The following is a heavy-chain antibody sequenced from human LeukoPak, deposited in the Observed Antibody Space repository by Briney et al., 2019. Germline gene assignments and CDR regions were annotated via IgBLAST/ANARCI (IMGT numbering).Heavy chain of an antibody. D-gene: IGHD2-2*01. Sequence: PSETLSLTCTVSGGSISSSSYYWGWIRQPPGKGLEWIGSIYYSGSTYYNPSLKSRVTISVDTSKNQFSLKLSSVTAADTAVYYCARSTRYQLQPGELDYWGQGTLVTVSS. V-gene: IGHV4-39*07. CDR1: GGSISSSSYY. CDR3: ARSTRYQLQPGELDY. J-gene: IGHJ4*02. CDR2: IYYSGST.